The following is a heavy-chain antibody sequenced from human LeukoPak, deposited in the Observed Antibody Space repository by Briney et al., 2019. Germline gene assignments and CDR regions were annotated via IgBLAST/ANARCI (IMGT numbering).Heavy chain of an antibody. J-gene: IGHJ1*01. D-gene: IGHD3-22*01. V-gene: IGHV3-23*01. CDR3: AKSSAYYYDSSGHPPFQH. CDR2: ISGSGGST. CDR1: GFTFSSYA. Sequence: GGSLILSCAASGFTFSSYAMSWVRQAPGKGLEWVSAISGSGGSTYYADSVKGRFTISRDNSKNTLYLQMNSLRAEDTAVYYCAKSSAYYYDSSGHPPFQHWGQGTLVTVSS.